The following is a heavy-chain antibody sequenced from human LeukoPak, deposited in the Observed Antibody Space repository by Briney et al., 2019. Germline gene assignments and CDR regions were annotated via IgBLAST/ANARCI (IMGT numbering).Heavy chain of an antibody. CDR3: ARTVWFYFDY. CDR1: GFTFTRHW. J-gene: IGHJ4*02. CDR2: IHPDGSET. V-gene: IGHV3-7*05. D-gene: IGHD2-21*01. Sequence: GRSLRLSCAASGFTFTRHWMSWVRQAPGKGLEWVATIHPDGSETYYVDSVEGRFTISRDNAKNSLYLQLNTLRADDAALYYCARTVWFYFDYWGQGTLVTVSS.